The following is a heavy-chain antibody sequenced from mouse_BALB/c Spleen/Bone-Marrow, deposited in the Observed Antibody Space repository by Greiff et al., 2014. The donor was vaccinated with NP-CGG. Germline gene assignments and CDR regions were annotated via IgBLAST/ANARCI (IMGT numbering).Heavy chain of an antibody. CDR1: GFTFSDYY. Sequence: EVMLVESGGGLVKPGGSLKLSCAASGFTFSDYYMYWVRQTPEKRLEWVATISDGSTYTYYPDSVKGRFTISRDNAKNNLYLQMSSLKSEDTALYYCARDRGAQGYAMDYWGQGTSVTVSS. D-gene: IGHD3-1*01. CDR3: ARDRGAQGYAMDY. V-gene: IGHV5-4*02. CDR2: ISDGSTYT. J-gene: IGHJ4*01.